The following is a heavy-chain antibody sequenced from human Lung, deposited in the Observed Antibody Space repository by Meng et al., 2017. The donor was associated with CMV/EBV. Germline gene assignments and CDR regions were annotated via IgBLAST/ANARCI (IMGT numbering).Heavy chain of an antibody. Sequence: QGQVQESGPGLVKPSQPLSLTCTVSGGSISSGDYYWSWIRQPPGKGLEWIGYIYYTGSTYYNPSLKSRVIISVDTSKNQFSLKLNSVTAADTAVYYCARVGGCSGGGCYHRLFDYWGQGTLVTVSS. CDR3: ARVGGCSGGGCYHRLFDY. V-gene: IGHV4-30-4*01. CDR1: GGSISSGDYY. D-gene: IGHD2-15*01. CDR2: IYYTGST. J-gene: IGHJ4*02.